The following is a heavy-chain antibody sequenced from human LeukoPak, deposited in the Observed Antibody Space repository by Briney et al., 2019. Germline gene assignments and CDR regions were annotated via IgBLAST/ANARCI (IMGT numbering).Heavy chain of an antibody. CDR2: ISPSGSNT. D-gene: IGHD6-19*01. V-gene: IGHV3-48*01. J-gene: IGHJ3*02. CDR1: GFIFGGYT. CDR3: ASRRSGWPNDAFDI. Sequence: GGSLRLSCTGSGFIFGGYTMNWVRQAPGKGLEWLSYISPSGSNTFYADSAKGRFTISRDNAKNSVYLQMEGLRVEDTAVYYCASRRSGWPNDAFDIWGQGTMVTVSS.